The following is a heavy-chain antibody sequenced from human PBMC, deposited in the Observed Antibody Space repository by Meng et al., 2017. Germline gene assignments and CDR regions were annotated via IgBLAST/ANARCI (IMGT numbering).Heavy chain of an antibody. D-gene: IGHD1-26*01. CDR3: ARGSYSFDS. J-gene: IGHJ4*02. CDR2: AYYRSNWYH. V-gene: IGHV6-1*01. CDR1: GDSVSSNSAA. Sequence: QLQQSGPGLVKPSPTLSIIRAISGDSVSSNSAAWNWIRQAPSRGLEWLGRAYYRSNWYHDYAESVKSRISIDPDTSKNQFSLQLRSVTPEDSAVYYCARGSYSFDSWGQRTLVTVSS.